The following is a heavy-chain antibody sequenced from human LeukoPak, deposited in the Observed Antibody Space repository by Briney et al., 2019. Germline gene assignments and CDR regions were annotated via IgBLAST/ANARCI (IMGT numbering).Heavy chain of an antibody. CDR1: GYSFTSYW. V-gene: IGHV5-51*01. Sequence: GESLKISCKGSGYSFTSYWIAWVRQMPGKGLEWMGIIYPGDSDTRYSPSFQGQVTISADKSISTAFLQWSSLKASDTATYYCVRDWDHCSSTSCYRGADLWGQGTLVTVSS. D-gene: IGHD2-2*01. CDR3: VRDWDHCSSTSCYRGADL. CDR2: IYPGDSDT. J-gene: IGHJ5*02.